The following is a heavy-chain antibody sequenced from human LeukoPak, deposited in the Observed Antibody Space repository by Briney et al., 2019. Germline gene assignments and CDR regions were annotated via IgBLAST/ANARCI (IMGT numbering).Heavy chain of an antibody. V-gene: IGHV4-34*01. CDR3: ARVSGYYDSRRFDY. J-gene: IGHJ4*02. CDR2: VTHSGVT. D-gene: IGHD3-22*01. Sequence: SETLSLTCAVYGGSFSDFYWTWIRQPPGKGLEWIGDVTHSGVTNYNPSLKSRVTISVDTSKNQFSLKLSSVTAADTAVYYCARVSGYYDSRRFDYWGQGTLVTVSS. CDR1: GGSFSDFY.